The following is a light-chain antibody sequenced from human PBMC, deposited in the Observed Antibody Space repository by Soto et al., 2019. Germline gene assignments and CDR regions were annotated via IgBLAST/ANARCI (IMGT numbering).Light chain of an antibody. J-gene: IGKJ4*01. CDR3: QQYDSFSLT. Sequence: DIQMTQSPSTLSASVGDRVTVTCRASQSISSWLAWYQQKPGKAPKLLIYKASSLESGVPSRFSGSGSGTAFTLTISSLQPDDFATYYCQQYDSFSLTFGGGTKVEIK. CDR1: QSISSW. V-gene: IGKV1-5*03. CDR2: KAS.